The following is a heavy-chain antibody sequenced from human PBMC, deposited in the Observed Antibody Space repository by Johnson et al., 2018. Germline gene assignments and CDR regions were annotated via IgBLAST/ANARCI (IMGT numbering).Heavy chain of an antibody. CDR3: TRRRRGERENDY. CDR2: IRSKADGYTT. Sequence: VQLVESGGGLVQPGGSXRLSCATSGFTLGDHYMDWVRQAPGKGLEWVGRIRSKADGYTTEYAAPAKGRFAIPGDDSKNSLYLQMNSLKSEDTAVYYCTRRRRGERENDYWGRGTLVTVSS. D-gene: IGHD3-16*01. J-gene: IGHJ4*02. V-gene: IGHV3-72*01. CDR1: GFTLGDHY.